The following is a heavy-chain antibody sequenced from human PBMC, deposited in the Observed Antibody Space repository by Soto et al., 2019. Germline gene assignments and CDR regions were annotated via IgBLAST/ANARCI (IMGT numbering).Heavy chain of an antibody. CDR1: GGSISSYY. CDR3: ARGTFGVVKD. J-gene: IGHJ4*02. D-gene: IGHD3-3*01. CDR2: MYYSGST. Sequence: QVQLQESGPGLVKPSETLSLTCTVSGGSISSYYWSWIRQSPGKGLEWIGYMYYSGSTHYNPSLMSGVTISIDTSRNQFSLKLSSVTAADTAVYYCARGTFGVVKDWGQGTLVTVSS. V-gene: IGHV4-59*01.